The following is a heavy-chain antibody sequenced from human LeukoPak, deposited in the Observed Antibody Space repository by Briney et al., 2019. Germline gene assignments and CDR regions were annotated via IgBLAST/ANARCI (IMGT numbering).Heavy chain of an antibody. CDR2: IYWDDDK. CDR3: AHRRGDFWSGLLVPYNWFDP. J-gene: IGHJ5*02. CDR1: GFSLSTSGVG. V-gene: IGHV2-5*02. Sequence: ESGPTLVKPTQTLTLTCTFSGFSLSTSGVGVGWIRQPPGKALEWLALIYWDDDKRYSPSLKSRLTITKDTSKNQVVLTMTDMDPVDTATYYCAHRRGDFWSGLLVPYNWFDPWGQGTLVTVSS. D-gene: IGHD3-3*01.